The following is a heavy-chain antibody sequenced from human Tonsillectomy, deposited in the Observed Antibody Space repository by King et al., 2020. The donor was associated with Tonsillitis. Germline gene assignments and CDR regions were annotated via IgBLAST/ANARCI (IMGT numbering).Heavy chain of an antibody. D-gene: IGHD2-2*01. J-gene: IGHJ5*02. CDR3: VGHGIVVLPAAIYWFDP. CDR1: GGSISRTNYH. V-gene: IGHV4-39*01. Sequence: QLQESGPGLVNPSETLSLTCTVSGGSISRTNYHWGWIRQPPGKGLEWMGSIYSGGSTYYNPSLKSRVTMFVDTSKNQFSLKLTSLTATDTARYYCVGHGIVVLPAAIYWFDPWGQGTLVTVSS. CDR2: IYSGGST.